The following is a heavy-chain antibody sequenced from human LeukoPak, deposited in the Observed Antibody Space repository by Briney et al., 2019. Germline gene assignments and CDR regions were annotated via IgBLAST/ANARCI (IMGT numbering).Heavy chain of an antibody. Sequence: GGSLRLSCAASGFTFSSYSMNTVRQAPGQGLESVSSISTSSSYIYYADTVQGRFTISRNNAKNSLYLQMHSLRAEDTAVYYCARDVGDYDILTGSDYWGQGTLGTVSS. CDR2: ISTSSSYI. D-gene: IGHD3-9*01. V-gene: IGHV3-21*01. CDR1: GFTFSSYS. J-gene: IGHJ4*02. CDR3: ARDVGDYDILTGSDY.